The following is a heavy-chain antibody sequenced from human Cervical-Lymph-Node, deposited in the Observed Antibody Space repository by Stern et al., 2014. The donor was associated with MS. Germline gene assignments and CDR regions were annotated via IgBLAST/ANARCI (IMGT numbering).Heavy chain of an antibody. CDR3: AKGSVGVAAPRNFDY. CDR2: IGWTSGSI. V-gene: IGHV3-9*01. J-gene: IGHJ4*02. Sequence: EVQLVESGGGLVQPGRSLKLSCAASGFRFGDYAMHWVRQAPGKGLEWVSGIGWTSGSIGYADSVKGRFTISRDNAKNSLYLQMNSLRTEDTALYFCAKGSVGVAAPRNFDYWGQGTLVTVSS. CDR1: GFRFGDYA. D-gene: IGHD6-6*01.